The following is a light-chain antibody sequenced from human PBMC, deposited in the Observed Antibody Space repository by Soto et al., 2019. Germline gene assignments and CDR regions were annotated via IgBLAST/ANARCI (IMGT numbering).Light chain of an antibody. V-gene: IGLV2-14*03. Sequence: QSALTQPASVSGSPGQSITISCTGTTIDIGDYNYVSWYQQHPGEAPKLMIFDVSNRPSGVSNRCSGSKSGNTASLTISGLQAEDEADYYCSSYVSSSTLFVFGSGTQLTVL. J-gene: IGLJ6*01. CDR2: DVS. CDR1: TIDIGDYNY. CDR3: SSYVSSSTLFV.